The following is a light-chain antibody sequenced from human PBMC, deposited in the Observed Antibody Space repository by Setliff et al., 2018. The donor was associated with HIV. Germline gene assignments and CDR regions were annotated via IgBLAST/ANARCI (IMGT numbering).Light chain of an antibody. V-gene: IGLV2-11*01. Sequence: QSALAQPRSVSGSPGQSVNISCTGTSSDVGSYYYVSWYRHHPGKAPQLLIYDVSERPSGVPDRFSGSKSGNTASLIISGLHADDEADYHCCSYAGRYTYVFGSGTKGTVL. CDR1: SSDVGSYYY. CDR3: CSYAGRYTYV. J-gene: IGLJ1*01. CDR2: DVS.